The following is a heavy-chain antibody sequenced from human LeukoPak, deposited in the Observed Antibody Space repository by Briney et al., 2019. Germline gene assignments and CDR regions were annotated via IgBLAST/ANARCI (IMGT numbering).Heavy chain of an antibody. D-gene: IGHD3-22*01. V-gene: IGHV3-33*01. CDR1: GFTFSSYG. CDR3: AREGSSGYYYVGLDY. J-gene: IGHJ4*02. Sequence: GGSLRLFCAASGFTFSSYGMHWVRQAPGKGLEWVAVIWYDGSNKYYADSVKGRFTISRDNSKNTLYLQMNSLRAEDTAVYYCAREGSSGYYYVGLDYWGQGTLVTVSS. CDR2: IWYDGSNK.